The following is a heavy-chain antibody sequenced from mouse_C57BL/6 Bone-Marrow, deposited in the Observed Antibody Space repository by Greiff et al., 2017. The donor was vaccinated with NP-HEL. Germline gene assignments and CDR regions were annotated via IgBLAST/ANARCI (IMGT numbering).Heavy chain of an antibody. Sequence: EVMLVESGGGLVKPGGSLKLSCAASGFTFSDYGMHWVRQAPEKGLEWVAYISSGSSTNYYADTVKGRFTIARDNAKNTRFLQMTSLRSEDTAMYYCARGLRRGFAYWGQGTLVTVSA. CDR1: GFTFSDYG. D-gene: IGHD2-4*01. J-gene: IGHJ3*01. V-gene: IGHV5-17*01. CDR2: ISSGSSTN. CDR3: ARGLRRGFAY.